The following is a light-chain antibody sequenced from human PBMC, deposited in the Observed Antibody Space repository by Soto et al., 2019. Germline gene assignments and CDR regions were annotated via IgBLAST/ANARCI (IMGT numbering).Light chain of an antibody. CDR1: SSDVGGYNY. Sequence: QSVLTQPRSVSGSPGQSGTISCTGTSSDVGGYNYVSWYQQHPGKAPKLMIYDVSKRPSGVPDRFSGSKSGNTASLTISGLQAEDEADYYCCSYAGSYTSLYVFGTGTKVTVL. CDR2: DVS. V-gene: IGLV2-11*01. J-gene: IGLJ1*01. CDR3: CSYAGSYTSLYV.